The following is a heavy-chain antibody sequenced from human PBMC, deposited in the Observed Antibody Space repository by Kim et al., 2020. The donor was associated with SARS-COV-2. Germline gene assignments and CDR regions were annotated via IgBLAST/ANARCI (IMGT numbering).Heavy chain of an antibody. CDR1: GGSISGYY. CDR2: LFYGGST. V-gene: IGHV4-59*01. D-gene: IGHD5-12*01. Sequence: ETLSLTCTVSGGSISGYYWSWIRQPPGMGLEWIGYLFYGGSTNYNPSFKSRVTISVDASKNQFSLNLSSVTAADTAVYYCARVSNSGPYYYGMDVWGQGTTVSVSS. J-gene: IGHJ6*02. CDR3: ARVSNSGPYYYGMDV.